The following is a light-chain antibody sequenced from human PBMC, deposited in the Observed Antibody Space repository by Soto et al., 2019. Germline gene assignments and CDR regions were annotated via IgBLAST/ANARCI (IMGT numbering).Light chain of an antibody. J-gene: IGKJ3*01. Sequence: EMVMTQSPATLSVAPGERATLSCRASQTISSDLAWYQQKPGQAPRLLIYGASIRATGLPARFSGSRSGTEFTLTISSLLPEDFAVYYCQQYNSWPRGTFGPGTKVEIK. CDR2: GAS. CDR1: QTISSD. CDR3: QQYNSWPRGT. V-gene: IGKV3-15*01.